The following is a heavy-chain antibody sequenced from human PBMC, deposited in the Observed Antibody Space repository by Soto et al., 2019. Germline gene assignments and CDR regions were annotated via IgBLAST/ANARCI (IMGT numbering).Heavy chain of an antibody. CDR2: INPNSGGT. Sequence: ASVKVSCKASVYIFIDYYINWVRQAPGQGLEWMGWINPNSGGTKYAEQFQGRVTMTTDTSITTAYMELSGLRSDDTAVYYCVRPYCGTNSCHDWFDPWGQGTPVTVSS. D-gene: IGHD2-21*01. CDR1: VYIFIDYY. J-gene: IGHJ5*02. CDR3: VRPYCGTNSCHDWFDP. V-gene: IGHV1-2*02.